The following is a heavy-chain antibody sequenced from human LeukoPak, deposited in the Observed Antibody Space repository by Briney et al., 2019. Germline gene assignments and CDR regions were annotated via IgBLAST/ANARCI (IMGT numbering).Heavy chain of an antibody. CDR3: ANRLPMVRGVIPNDY. V-gene: IGHV3-23*01. Sequence: PGGSLRLSCAASGFTFSSYAMSWVRQAPGKGLEWVSAISGSGGSTYYADSVKGRFTISRDNSKNTLYLQMNSLRAEDTAVYYCANRLPMVRGVIPNDYWGQGTLVTVSS. J-gene: IGHJ4*02. CDR1: GFTFSSYA. D-gene: IGHD3-10*01. CDR2: ISGSGGST.